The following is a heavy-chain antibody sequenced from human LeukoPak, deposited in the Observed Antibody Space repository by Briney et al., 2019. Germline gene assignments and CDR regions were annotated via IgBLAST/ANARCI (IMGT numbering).Heavy chain of an antibody. J-gene: IGHJ3*02. CDR2: ISGSGGST. V-gene: IGHV3-23*01. CDR3: ARGGYCSSTSCYSDAFDI. D-gene: IGHD2-2*01. Sequence: GGSLRLSCAASGFTFSSYAMSWVRQAPGNWLEWVSAISGSGGSTYYADSVKGRFTISRDNSKNTLYLQMNSLRAEDTAVYYCARGGYCSSTSCYSDAFDIWGQGTMVTVSS. CDR1: GFTFSSYA.